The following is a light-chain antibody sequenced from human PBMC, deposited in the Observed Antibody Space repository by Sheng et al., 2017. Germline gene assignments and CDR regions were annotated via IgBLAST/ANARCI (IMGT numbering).Light chain of an antibody. J-gene: IGLJ1*01. CDR3: QVWDSRSDQFV. CDR2: YDT. Sequence: SYVLTQPPSVSVAPGKTARITCGGNNIGSKSVHWYQQKPGQAPVLVISYDTDRPSGIPERFSGSNSGDTATLTISRVEAGDEADYFCQVWDSRSDQFVFGTGTKVTVL. CDR1: NIGSKS. V-gene: IGLV3-21*04.